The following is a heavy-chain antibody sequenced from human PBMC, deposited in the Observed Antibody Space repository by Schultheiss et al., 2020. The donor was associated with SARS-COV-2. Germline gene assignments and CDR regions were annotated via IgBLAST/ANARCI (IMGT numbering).Heavy chain of an antibody. J-gene: IGHJ3*02. D-gene: IGHD3-3*01. CDR3: ASTPNYDFWSGYPGGAFDI. V-gene: IGHV1-46*01. CDR2: INPSGGST. Sequence: GESLKISCKASGYTFTSYYMHWVRQAPGQGLEWMGIINPSGGSTSYAQKFQGRVTMTRDTSTSTVYMELSSLRSEDTAVYYCASTPNYDFWSGYPGGAFDIWGQGTMVTVSS. CDR1: GYTFTSYY.